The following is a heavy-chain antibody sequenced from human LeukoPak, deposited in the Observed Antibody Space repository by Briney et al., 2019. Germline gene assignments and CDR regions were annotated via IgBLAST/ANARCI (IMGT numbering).Heavy chain of an antibody. Sequence: PSETLSLTCAVYGGSFRNYYWSWIRQPPGKGLEWIGEINHSGSTKYNPSLKSRVTISVDRSKNQFSLKLSSVTAADTAVYYCARGPNLYDSSGYYPIWGQGTLVTVSS. CDR2: INHSGST. CDR3: ARGPNLYDSSGYYPI. J-gene: IGHJ4*02. CDR1: GGSFRNYY. D-gene: IGHD3-22*01. V-gene: IGHV4-34*01.